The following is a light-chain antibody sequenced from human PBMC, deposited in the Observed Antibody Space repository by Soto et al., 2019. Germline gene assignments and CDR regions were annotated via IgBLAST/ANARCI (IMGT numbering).Light chain of an antibody. CDR1: SSNIGDNA. CDR2: SDD. V-gene: IGLV1-44*01. Sequence: QLVLTQPPSASGTPGQRVTISCSGSSSNIGDNAVNWYQQFPGTAPKLLIYSDDQRPSGVPNRFSGSKSGTSASLAISGLQSEDEAHYYCAAWDDSLNGHWVFGGGTKLTVL. CDR3: AAWDDSLNGHWV. J-gene: IGLJ3*02.